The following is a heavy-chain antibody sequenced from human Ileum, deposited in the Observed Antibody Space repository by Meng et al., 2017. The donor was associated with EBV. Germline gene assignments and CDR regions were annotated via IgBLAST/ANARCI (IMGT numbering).Heavy chain of an antibody. Sequence: QMPRQESGPGLVKPSETLSLTCTGSGGPINSSSYYWGWIRQPPGKGLEWIGSIYYSGRTYYNPSLKSRVTISVDTSKNQFSLKLSSVTAADTAVYYCARPIAAAGWFDPWGQGTLVTVAS. J-gene: IGHJ5*02. CDR1: GGPINSSSYY. CDR2: IYYSGRT. CDR3: ARPIAAAGWFDP. D-gene: IGHD6-13*01. V-gene: IGHV4-39*01.